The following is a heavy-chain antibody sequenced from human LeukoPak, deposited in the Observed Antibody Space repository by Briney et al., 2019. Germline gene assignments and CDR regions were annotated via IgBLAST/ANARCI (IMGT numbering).Heavy chain of an antibody. CDR2: ISYDGSNK. CDR1: GFTFSSYG. V-gene: IGHV3-30*18. CDR3: ANSDY. J-gene: IGHJ4*02. Sequence: GGSLRLSCAASGFTFSSYGMHWVRQAPGKGLEWVAVISYDGSNKYYADSVKGRFTISIDNSKNTLYLQMNSLRAEDTAVYYCANSDYWGQGTLVTVSS.